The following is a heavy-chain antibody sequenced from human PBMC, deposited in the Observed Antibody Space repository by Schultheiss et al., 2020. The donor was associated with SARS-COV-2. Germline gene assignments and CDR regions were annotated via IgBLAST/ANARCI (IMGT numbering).Heavy chain of an antibody. CDR3: AREYYDFWSGYPHAEYFQH. D-gene: IGHD3-3*01. Sequence: SVKVSCKASGGTFSSYAISWVRQAPGQGLEWMGGIIPIFGTANYAQKLQGRVTMTRDTSISTAYMELSRLRSDDTAVYYCAREYYDFWSGYPHAEYFQHWGQGTLVTVSS. J-gene: IGHJ1*01. CDR2: IIPIFGTA. CDR1: GGTFSSYA. V-gene: IGHV1-69*05.